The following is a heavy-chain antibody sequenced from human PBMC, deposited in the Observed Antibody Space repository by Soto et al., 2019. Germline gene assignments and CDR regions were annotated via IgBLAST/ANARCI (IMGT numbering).Heavy chain of an antibody. CDR2: TYYRSKWYN. CDR3: ARNLFGELLYHNDAFDI. D-gene: IGHD3-10*02. V-gene: IGHV6-1*01. J-gene: IGHJ3*02. CDR1: GDSVSSNSAV. Sequence: PSQTLSPTCAISGDSVSSNSAVSIWIRQSPSRGLEWLGRTYYRSKWYNDYAVSVKSRITINPDTSKNQFSLQLNSVTPEDTAVYYCARNLFGELLYHNDAFDIRGQGTMVTV.